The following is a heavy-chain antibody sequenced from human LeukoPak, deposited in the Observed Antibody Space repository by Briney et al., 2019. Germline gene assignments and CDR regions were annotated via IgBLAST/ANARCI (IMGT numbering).Heavy chain of an antibody. CDR1: GYTFTGYY. CDR3: ARDSDFWSGYHRDYDY. D-gene: IGHD3-3*01. Sequence: GASVKVSCKASGYTFTGYYMHWVRQAPGQGLEWMGWINPNSGGTHYAQRFQGRVTMTRDTSISTAYMELSRLRSDDTAVYYCARDSDFWSGYHRDYDYWGQGTLVTVSS. CDR2: INPNSGGT. J-gene: IGHJ4*02. V-gene: IGHV1-2*02.